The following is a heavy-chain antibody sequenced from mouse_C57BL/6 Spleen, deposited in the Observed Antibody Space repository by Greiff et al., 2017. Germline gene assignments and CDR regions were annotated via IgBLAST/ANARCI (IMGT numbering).Heavy chain of an antibody. CDR3: ARGTYSNYKDYYAMDY. CDR1: GYTFTSYW. V-gene: IGHV1-53*01. Sequence: VQLQQPGTELVKPGASVKLSCKASGYTFTSYWMHWVKQRPGQGLEWIGNINPSNGGTNYNEKFKSKATLTVDKSSSTAYMQLSRLTSEDSAVYYCARGTYSNYKDYYAMDYWGQGTSVTVSS. J-gene: IGHJ4*01. D-gene: IGHD2-5*01. CDR2: INPSNGGT.